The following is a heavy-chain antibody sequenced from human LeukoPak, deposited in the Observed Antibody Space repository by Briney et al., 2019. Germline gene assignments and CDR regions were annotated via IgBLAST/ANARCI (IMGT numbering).Heavy chain of an antibody. CDR1: GFTFSDYY. V-gene: IGHV3-11*05. CDR3: ARGRDILTPPWAD. J-gene: IGHJ4*02. Sequence: GGSLRLSCAASGFTFSDYYMSWIRQAPGKGLEWVSYISSTSTYTDYADSVKGRFTISRDNAKNLLYLQMSSLRPEDTAVYYCARGRDILTPPWADWGQGTLVTVSS. CDR2: ISSTSTYT. D-gene: IGHD3-9*01.